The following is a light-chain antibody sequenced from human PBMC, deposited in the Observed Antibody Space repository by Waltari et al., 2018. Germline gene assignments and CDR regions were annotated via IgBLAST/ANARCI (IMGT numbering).Light chain of an antibody. V-gene: IGKV3-20*01. CDR2: HTS. J-gene: IGKJ1*01. CDR3: QHYVSLPAT. Sequence: ELVLTQSPGTLSLSPGERATLSCRASQSIIKYLAWYQKKPGQAPRLLIYHTSIRAAGIPDRFSGSGSGTDFSLFISRLEPEDFAVYYCQHYVSLPATFGQGTKVEIK. CDR1: QSIIKY.